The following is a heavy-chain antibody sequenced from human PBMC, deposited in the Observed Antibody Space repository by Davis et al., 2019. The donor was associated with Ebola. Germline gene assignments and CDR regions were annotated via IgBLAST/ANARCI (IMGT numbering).Heavy chain of an antibody. CDR1: GFTFSSYG. CDR3: ARTMTTQRYYYGMDV. V-gene: IGHV3-33*01. CDR2: IWYDGSNK. Sequence: GGSLRLSCAASGFTFSSYGMHWVRQAPGKGLEWVAVIWYDGSNKYYADSVKGRFTISRDNSKNTLYLQMNSLRAEDTAVYYCARTMTTQRYYYGMDVWGQGTTVTVSS. D-gene: IGHD4-11*01. J-gene: IGHJ6*02.